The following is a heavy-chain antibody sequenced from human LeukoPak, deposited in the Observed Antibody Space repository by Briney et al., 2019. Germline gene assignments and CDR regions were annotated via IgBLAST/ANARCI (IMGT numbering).Heavy chain of an antibody. CDR2: ISGSGGTT. V-gene: IGHV3-23*01. J-gene: IGHJ4*03. CDR3: ARGAGNFDWSYHDY. D-gene: IGHD3-9*01. Sequence: GESLRLSCAASRFTFSSYAMSWVRQAPGKGLEWVSAISGSGGTTYNADSVKGRFTISRDNSKNTLYLQLNSLRAEDTAVYYCARGAGNFDWSYHDYWGQGTLVTVSS. CDR1: RFTFSSYA.